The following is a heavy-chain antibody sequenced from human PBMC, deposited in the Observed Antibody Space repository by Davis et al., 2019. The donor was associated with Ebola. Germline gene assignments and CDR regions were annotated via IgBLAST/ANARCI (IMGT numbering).Heavy chain of an antibody. CDR3: ARDLIEFGARELGYFDY. D-gene: IGHD3-16*01. Sequence: PSETLSLTCTVSGGSISSGGYYWSWIRQHPGKGLEWIGYIYYSGSTYYNPSLKSRVTISVDTSKNQFSLKLSSVTAADTAVYYCARDLIEFGARELGYFDYWGQGTLVTVSS. CDR2: IYYSGST. J-gene: IGHJ4*02. CDR1: GGSISSGGYY. V-gene: IGHV4-31*03.